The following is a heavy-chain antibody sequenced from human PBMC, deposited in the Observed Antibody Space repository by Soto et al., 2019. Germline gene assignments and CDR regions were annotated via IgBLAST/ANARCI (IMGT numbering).Heavy chain of an antibody. CDR3: ASIVVVAATVNNWFDP. J-gene: IGHJ5*02. D-gene: IGHD2-15*01. CDR1: GGSISSGGYY. CDR2: IYYSGSA. V-gene: IGHV4-31*03. Sequence: SETLSLTCTVSGGSISSGGYYWSWIRQHPGKGLEWIGYIYYSGSAYYNPSLKSRVTISVDTSKNQFSLKLSSVTAADTAVYYCASIVVVAATVNNWFDPWGQGTLVTVSS.